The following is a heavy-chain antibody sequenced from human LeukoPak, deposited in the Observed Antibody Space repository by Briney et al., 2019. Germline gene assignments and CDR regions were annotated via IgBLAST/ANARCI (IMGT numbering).Heavy chain of an antibody. CDR1: GYTFTGHY. CDR3: ALLAASGTDY. J-gene: IGHJ4*02. CDR2: INPNSGGT. V-gene: IGHV1-2*02. D-gene: IGHD6-13*01. Sequence: ASVKVSCKASGYTFTGHYTHWVRQAPGQGLEWMGWINPNSGGTNYAQKFHGRVTMARDTSISTAYMELNRLKSDDTAVYYCALLAASGTDYWGQGTLVTVSS.